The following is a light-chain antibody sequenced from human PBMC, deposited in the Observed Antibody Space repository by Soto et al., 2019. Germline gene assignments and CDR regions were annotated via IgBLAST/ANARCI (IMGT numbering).Light chain of an antibody. CDR2: AAS. V-gene: IGKV1-NL1*01. Sequence: DIQMTQSPSSLSASVGDRVTITCRASQGISNYLAWYQQKPGKVPKLLIYAASSRATGIPDRFSGSGSETDFTLTIRRLEPEDFAVYFCQQYGVSPATFGGGTKVDIK. CDR1: QGISNY. CDR3: QQYGVSPAT. J-gene: IGKJ4*01.